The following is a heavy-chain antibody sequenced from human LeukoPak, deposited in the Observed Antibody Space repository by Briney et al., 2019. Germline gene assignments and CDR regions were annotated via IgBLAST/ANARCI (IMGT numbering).Heavy chain of an antibody. V-gene: IGHV3-11*01. CDR3: ARADGNQDTFNI. CDR2: ISSGGGTI. J-gene: IGHJ3*02. D-gene: IGHD4-17*01. CDR1: GFTFEDFY. Sequence: PGGSLRLSCGASGFTFEDFYMSWLRQAPGKGLEWLSYISSGGGTIYYAESVKGRFTISRDNAYNSLYLQMNSLRADDTAVYYCARADGNQDTFNIWGQGTMVTISS.